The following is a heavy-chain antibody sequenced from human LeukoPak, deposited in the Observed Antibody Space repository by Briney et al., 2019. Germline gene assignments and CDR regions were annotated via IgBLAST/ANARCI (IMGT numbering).Heavy chain of an antibody. D-gene: IGHD2-2*01. J-gene: IGHJ4*02. CDR2: ISAYNGNT. CDR1: GGTFSSYA. V-gene: IGHV1-18*01. Sequence: ASVKVSCKASGGTFSSYAISWVRQAPGQGLEWMGWISAYNGNTNYAQKLQGRVTMTTDTSTSTAYMELRSLRSDDTAVYYCAREVGYCSSTSCSGIDYWGQGTLVTVSS. CDR3: AREVGYCSSTSCSGIDY.